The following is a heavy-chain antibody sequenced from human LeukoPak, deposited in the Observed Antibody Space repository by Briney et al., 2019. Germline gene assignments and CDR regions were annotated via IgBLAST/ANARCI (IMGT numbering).Heavy chain of an antibody. CDR3: ARGLAVAGSFDY. J-gene: IGHJ4*02. D-gene: IGHD6-19*01. CDR2: INSDGSST. Sequence: GGSLRLSXAASGFTFSSYWMHWVRHAPGKGLVWVSRINSDGSSTSYADSVKGRFTISRDNAKNTLYLQMNSLRAEDTAMYYCARGLAVAGSFDYWGQGTLVTVSS. V-gene: IGHV3-74*01. CDR1: GFTFSSYW.